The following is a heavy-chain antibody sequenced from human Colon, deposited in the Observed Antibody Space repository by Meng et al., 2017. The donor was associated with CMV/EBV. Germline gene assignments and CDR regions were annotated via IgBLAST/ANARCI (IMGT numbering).Heavy chain of an antibody. CDR2: ISSSGRTI. Sequence: GGSLRLSCATSGFIFSNYEMNWVRQAPGKGLEWVSYISSSGRTIYYADSVKGRFTISRDNAKNSLDLQMNSLRAEDTAVYYCARDERLAVVVPAAMPDAFDVWGQGTMVTVSS. CDR3: ARDERLAVVVPAAMPDAFDV. CDR1: GFIFSNYE. V-gene: IGHV3-48*03. J-gene: IGHJ3*01. D-gene: IGHD2-2*01.